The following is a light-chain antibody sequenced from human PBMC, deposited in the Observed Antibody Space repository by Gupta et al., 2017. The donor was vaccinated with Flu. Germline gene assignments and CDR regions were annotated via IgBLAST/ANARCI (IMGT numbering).Light chain of an antibody. CDR2: YES. CDR1: IIRSSS. CDR3: YVSGKNSDPCVV. Sequence: SSVLTQPPSLSVAPGRTARITCGGNIIRSSSVHWYQQKPGQAPALVLLYESDRPSGIPDRFSCDTSCDNATSITNSVEAGDEADDYWYVSGKNSDPCVVFGGGTKLTVL. V-gene: IGLV3-21*02. J-gene: IGLJ2*01.